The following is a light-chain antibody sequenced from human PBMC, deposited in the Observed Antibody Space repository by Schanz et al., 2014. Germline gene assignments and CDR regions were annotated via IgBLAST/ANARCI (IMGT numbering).Light chain of an antibody. CDR3: QQRSNWPRT. V-gene: IGKV3-11*01. Sequence: EIVLTQSPGTLSLSPGERATLSCRASQSVSSSSLAWYRQKPGQAPRLLIYDASNRAAGIPARFSGSGSGTDFTLTITSLEPEDFAVYYCQQRSNWPRTFGPGTKVDIK. CDR2: DAS. CDR1: QSVSSSS. J-gene: IGKJ3*01.